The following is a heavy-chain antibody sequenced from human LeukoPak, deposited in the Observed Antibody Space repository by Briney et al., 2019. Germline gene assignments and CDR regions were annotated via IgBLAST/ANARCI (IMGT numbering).Heavy chain of an antibody. V-gene: IGHV5-51*01. Sequence: GGALEISWKGSGCFFINYWVAWGRPVPGKGLEWMGTSFVDDSDTRYSPSFPRHVSISADKSISTAYLQWSSLRASDSAMYYCATSRYVTDGVYYTQDDSWGQGTLVTVSS. D-gene: IGHD2-8*01. J-gene: IGHJ5*01. CDR2: SFVDDSDT. CDR1: GCFFINYW. CDR3: ATSRYVTDGVYYTQDDS.